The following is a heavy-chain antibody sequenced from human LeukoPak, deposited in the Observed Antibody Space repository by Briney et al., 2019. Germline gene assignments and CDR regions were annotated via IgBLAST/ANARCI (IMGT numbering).Heavy chain of an antibody. CDR3: AGVVAATGYFDY. D-gene: IGHD2-15*01. Sequence: GGSLRLSCAASGFTFSSYAMSWVRQAPGKGLEWVSAISGSGGSTYYADSVKGRFTISRDNSKNTLYPQMNSLRAEDTAVYYCAGVVAATGYFDYWGQGTLVTVSS. CDR2: ISGSGGST. CDR1: GFTFSSYA. J-gene: IGHJ4*02. V-gene: IGHV3-23*01.